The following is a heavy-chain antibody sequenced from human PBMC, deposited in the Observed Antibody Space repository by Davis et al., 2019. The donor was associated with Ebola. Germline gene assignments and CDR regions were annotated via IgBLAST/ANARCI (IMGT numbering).Heavy chain of an antibody. CDR1: GFTFSGSA. V-gene: IGHV3-73*01. Sequence: PGGSLRLSCAASGFTFSGSAMHWVRQASGKGLEWVGRIRSKANSYATAYAASVKGRFTISRDDSKNTAYLQMNSLKTEDTAVYYCTSWVVAATPDLLGNDYWGQGTLVTVSS. CDR3: TSWVVAATPDLLGNDY. D-gene: IGHD2-15*01. CDR2: IRSKANSYAT. J-gene: IGHJ4*02.